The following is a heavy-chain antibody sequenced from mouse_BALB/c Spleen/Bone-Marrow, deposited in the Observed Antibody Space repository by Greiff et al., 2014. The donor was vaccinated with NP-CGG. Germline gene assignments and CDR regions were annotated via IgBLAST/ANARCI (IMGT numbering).Heavy chain of an antibody. CDR2: INPNNGGT. D-gene: IGHD2-2*01. CDR1: GYTFTEYT. V-gene: IGHV1-18*01. Sequence: VQLKESGPEVVKPGASVKISCKTSGYTFTEYTMHWVKQSRGKSLEWIGGINPNNGGTTYNQKIKGKATLTVDKSSSTAYMELRSLTSEDSAVYYCARSYGYERSWFAYWGQGTLVTVSA. J-gene: IGHJ3*01. CDR3: ARSYGYERSWFAY.